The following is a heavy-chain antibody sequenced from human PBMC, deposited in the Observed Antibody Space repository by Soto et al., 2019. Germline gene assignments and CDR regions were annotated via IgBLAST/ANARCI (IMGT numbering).Heavy chain of an antibody. Sequence: QITLKESGPTLVKPTQTLTLTCTFSGFSLSTSGVGVGWIRQPPGKALEWLALIYWDDDKRYSPSLTSRLTITKDTSRNQVVLTMTNMDPVDTATYYCAHVLVVVANSGMDVWGQGTTVTVSS. J-gene: IGHJ6*02. CDR3: AHVLVVVANSGMDV. CDR2: IYWDDDK. CDR1: GFSLSTSGVG. V-gene: IGHV2-5*02. D-gene: IGHD2-15*01.